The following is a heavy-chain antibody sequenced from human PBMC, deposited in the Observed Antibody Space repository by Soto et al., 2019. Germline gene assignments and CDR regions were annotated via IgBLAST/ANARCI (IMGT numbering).Heavy chain of an antibody. Sequence: EVQLVETGGGLIQPGGSLRLSCAASGFTVSSTHMTWVRQAPGKGLEWVSVIYSGGTTYYADSVKGRFTISRDNSKNTLYVQMNSLRAEDTAVYYCARDAVYSGSPEDYWGQGTLVTVSS. D-gene: IGHD1-26*01. CDR1: GFTVSSTH. V-gene: IGHV3-53*02. CDR2: IYSGGTT. J-gene: IGHJ4*02. CDR3: ARDAVYSGSPEDY.